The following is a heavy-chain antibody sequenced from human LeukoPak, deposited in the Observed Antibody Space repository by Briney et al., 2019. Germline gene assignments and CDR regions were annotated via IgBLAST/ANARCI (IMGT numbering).Heavy chain of an antibody. J-gene: IGHJ3*02. CDR1: GFTFSSYA. V-gene: IGHV3-23*01. D-gene: IGHD3-22*01. CDR2: ISGSGGST. CDR3: AKAPYYYDSSAYHYGAFDI. Sequence: GGSLRLSCAASGFTFSSYAMSWVRQAPGKGLEWVSTISGSGGSTYHADSAKGRFTISRDNSKNTLYLQMNSLRAEDTAVYYCAKAPYYYDSSAYHYGAFDIWGQGTMVTVSS.